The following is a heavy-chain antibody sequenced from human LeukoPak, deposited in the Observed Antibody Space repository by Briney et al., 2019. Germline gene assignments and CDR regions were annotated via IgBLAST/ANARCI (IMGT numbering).Heavy chain of an antibody. J-gene: IGHJ5*02. D-gene: IGHD5-18*01. V-gene: IGHV1-18*01. CDR2: ISAYNGNT. CDR3: ARDREVIAWAMVPQNWFDP. Sequence: ASVKVSCKASGYTFSTSGISWVRQAPGQGLEWMGWISAYNGNTNYAQKLQGRVTMTTDTSTSTAYMELRSLRCDDTAVYYCARDREVIAWAMVPQNWFDPWGQGTLVTVSS. CDR1: GYTFSTSG.